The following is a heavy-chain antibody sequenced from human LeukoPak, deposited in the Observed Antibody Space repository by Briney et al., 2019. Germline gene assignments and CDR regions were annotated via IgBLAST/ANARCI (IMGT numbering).Heavy chain of an antibody. CDR1: GYTFTSYG. V-gene: IGHV1-18*01. CDR2: ISAYNGNT. CDR3: AKLCHPEYYDFWSGYFRY. J-gene: IGHJ4*02. Sequence: GASVKVSCKASGYTFTSYGISWVRQAPGQGLEWMGWISAYNGNTNYAQKLQGRVTMTTDTSTSTAYMELRSLRSDDTAVYYCAKLCHPEYYDFWSGYFRYWGQGTLVTVSS. D-gene: IGHD3-3*01.